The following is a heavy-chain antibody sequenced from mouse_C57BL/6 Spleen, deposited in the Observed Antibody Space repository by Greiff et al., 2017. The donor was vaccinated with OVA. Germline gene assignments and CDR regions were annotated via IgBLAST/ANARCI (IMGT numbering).Heavy chain of an antibody. V-gene: IGHV6-3*01. J-gene: IGHJ2*01. D-gene: IGHD1-1*01. CDR1: GFTFSNYW. CDR2: IRLKSDNYAT. Sequence: EVKVEESGGGLVQPGGSMKLSCVASGFTFSNYWMNWVRQSPEKGLEWVAQIRLKSDNYATHYAESVKGRFTISRDDSKSSVYLQMNNLRAEDTGIYYCTGGYYGSSLYGVDYWGQGTTLTVSS. CDR3: TGGYYGSSLYGVDY.